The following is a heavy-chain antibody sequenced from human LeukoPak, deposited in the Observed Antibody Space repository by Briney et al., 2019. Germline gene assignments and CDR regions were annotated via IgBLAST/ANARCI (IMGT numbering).Heavy chain of an antibody. CDR3: ITQIRGIWRPAADFDY. CDR2: IKSKTDGGTT. J-gene: IGHJ4*02. D-gene: IGHD1-26*01. Sequence: GGSLRLSCAASGFTFSNAWMSWVRQAPGKGLEWVGRIKSKTDGGTTDYAAPVKGRFTISRDDSKNTLYLQMNSLKTEDTAVYYCITQIRGIWRPAADFDYWGQGTLVTVSS. CDR1: GFTFSNAW. V-gene: IGHV3-15*01.